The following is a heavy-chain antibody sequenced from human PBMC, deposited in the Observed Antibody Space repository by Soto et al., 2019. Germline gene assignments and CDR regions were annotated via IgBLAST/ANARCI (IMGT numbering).Heavy chain of an antibody. Sequence: SETLCLTCTVSGGSISSGDYYWGWIRQPPGKGLEWIGYIYYSGSTYYNPSLKSRVTISVDTSKNQFSLKLSSVTAADTAVYYCARDQGGRYYDFWSGSWFDPWGQGTLVTVPS. CDR1: GGSISSGDYY. CDR3: ARDQGGRYYDFWSGSWFDP. V-gene: IGHV4-30-4*01. D-gene: IGHD3-3*01. CDR2: IYYSGST. J-gene: IGHJ5*02.